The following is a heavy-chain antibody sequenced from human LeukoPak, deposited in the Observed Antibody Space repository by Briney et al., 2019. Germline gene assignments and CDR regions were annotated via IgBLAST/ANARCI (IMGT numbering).Heavy chain of an antibody. CDR2: IRYDGSNK. V-gene: IGHV3-30*02. Sequence: GGSLRLSCAASGFTFSSYSMHWVRQAPGEGLEWVAFIRYDGSNKYYADSVKGRFTISRDNSKNTLCLQMNSLRAEDTAVYYCAKDRVILTGYLDYWGQGTLVTVSS. CDR3: AKDRVILTGYLDY. J-gene: IGHJ4*02. CDR1: GFTFSSYS. D-gene: IGHD3-9*01.